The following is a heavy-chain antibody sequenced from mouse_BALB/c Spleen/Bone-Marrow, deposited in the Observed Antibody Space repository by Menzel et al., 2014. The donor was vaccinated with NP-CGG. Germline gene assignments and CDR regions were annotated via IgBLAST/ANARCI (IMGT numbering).Heavy chain of an antibody. CDR1: GYTFTSYY. CDR2: IFPGNVNT. Sequence: VQLHQSGPELVKPGASVRISCKASGYTFTSYYTHWVKQRPGQGLEWIGWIFPGNVNTKYNEKFKGKATLTADKSSSTAYMQLSSLTSEDSAVYFCARDSMDYWGQGTSVTVSS. J-gene: IGHJ4*01. CDR3: ARDSMDY. V-gene: IGHV1S56*01.